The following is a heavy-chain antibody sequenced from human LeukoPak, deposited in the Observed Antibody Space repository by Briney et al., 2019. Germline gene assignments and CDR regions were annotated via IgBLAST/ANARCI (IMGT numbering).Heavy chain of an antibody. Sequence: GASVKVSCKASGYTFTSYGISWVRQAPGQGLEGMGWISAYNGNTNYAQKLQRRVTMTTDTSTSTAYMELRSLRSDDTAVYYCARGRNGVVVARSWDHYGMDVWGQGTTVTVSS. V-gene: IGHV1-18*01. J-gene: IGHJ6*02. CDR2: ISAYNGNT. CDR1: GYTFTSYG. D-gene: IGHD2-15*01. CDR3: ARGRNGVVVARSWDHYGMDV.